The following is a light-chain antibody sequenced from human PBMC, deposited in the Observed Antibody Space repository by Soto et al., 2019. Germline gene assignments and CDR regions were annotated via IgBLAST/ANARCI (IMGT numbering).Light chain of an antibody. J-gene: IGKJ1*01. V-gene: IGKV1-5*01. CDR2: DAS. Sequence: DIQMTQSPSTLSASVGDRVTITCRASQSINSWLAWYQQKPGKAPKLLIYDASSLESGVPSRFSGSGSGTEFTLTISSLQPHDFATYYCQQYSSKRTFGQGTKVEIK. CDR1: QSINSW. CDR3: QQYSSKRT.